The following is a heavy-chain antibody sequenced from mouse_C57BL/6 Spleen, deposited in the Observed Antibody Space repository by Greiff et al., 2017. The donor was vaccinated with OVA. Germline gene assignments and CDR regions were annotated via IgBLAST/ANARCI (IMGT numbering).Heavy chain of an antibody. D-gene: IGHD2-4*01. Sequence: EVQLVESGPELVKPGDSVKISCKASGYSFTGYFMNWVMQSHGKSLEWIGRINPYNGDTFYNQKFKGKATLTVDKSSSTAHMELRSLTSEDSAVYYCALIYYDYDEYFDVWGTGTTVTVSS. CDR3: ALIYYDYDEYFDV. V-gene: IGHV1-20*01. CDR1: GYSFTGYF. CDR2: INPYNGDT. J-gene: IGHJ1*03.